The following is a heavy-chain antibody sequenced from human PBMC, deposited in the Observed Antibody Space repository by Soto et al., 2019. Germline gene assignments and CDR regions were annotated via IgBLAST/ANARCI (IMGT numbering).Heavy chain of an antibody. Sequence: ASAKVSCKASGYTFTSYAMHWVRQAPGQRLEWMGWINAGNGNTKYSQKFQGRVTITRDTSASTAYMELSSLRSEDTAVYYCARDPVIYDSSGYLGDAFDIWGQGTMVTVSS. CDR1: GYTFTSYA. CDR2: INAGNGNT. CDR3: ARDPVIYDSSGYLGDAFDI. V-gene: IGHV1-3*01. J-gene: IGHJ3*02. D-gene: IGHD3-22*01.